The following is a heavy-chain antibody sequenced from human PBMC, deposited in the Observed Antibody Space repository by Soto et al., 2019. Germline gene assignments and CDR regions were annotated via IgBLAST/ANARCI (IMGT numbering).Heavy chain of an antibody. Sequence: SVKVSCKASGGTFSTSSFVWVRQGPGQGLEWMGGIIPIFTRTNFAQKFQGRVTFSADESTRTTYMELRSLTSEDTAIYYCARDVVRSTAGDSWGQGTLVTVSS. CDR2: IIPIFTRT. D-gene: IGHD2-15*01. CDR3: ARDVVRSTAGDS. J-gene: IGHJ4*02. CDR1: GGTFSTSS. V-gene: IGHV1-69*13.